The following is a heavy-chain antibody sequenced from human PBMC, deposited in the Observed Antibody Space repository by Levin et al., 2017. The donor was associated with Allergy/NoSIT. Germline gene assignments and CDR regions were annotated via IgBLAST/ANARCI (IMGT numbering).Heavy chain of an antibody. CDR3: ARRGGGYCSGGSCYWFDP. J-gene: IGHJ5*02. D-gene: IGHD2-15*01. Sequence: GESLKISCRASGYNFANYWIAWVRQMPGKGLEWMGIIFPGDSDTRYSPSFQGQVTISADKSISTAFLQWRSLKASDTAFYYCARRGGGYCSGGSCYWFDPWGQGTLVTVSS. CDR1: GYNFANYW. V-gene: IGHV5-51*01. CDR2: IFPGDSDT.